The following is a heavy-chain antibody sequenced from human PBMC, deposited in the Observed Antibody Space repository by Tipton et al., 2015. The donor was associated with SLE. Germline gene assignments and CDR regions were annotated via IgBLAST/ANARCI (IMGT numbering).Heavy chain of an antibody. J-gene: IGHJ4*02. CDR2: IYSGGST. Sequence: QLVQSGGGLIQPGGSLRLSCAASGFTVSSNYMSWVRQAPGKGLEWVSVIYSGGSTYYADSVKGRFTISRDNSKNTLYLQMNSLRAEDTAVYYCTRQSGGGSSEAPDYWGQGTLVTVSS. CDR3: TRQSGGGSSEAPDY. V-gene: IGHV3-53*01. D-gene: IGHD1-26*01. CDR1: GFTVSSNY.